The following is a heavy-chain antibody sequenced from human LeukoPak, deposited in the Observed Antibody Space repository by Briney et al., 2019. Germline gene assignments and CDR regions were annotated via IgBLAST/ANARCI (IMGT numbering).Heavy chain of an antibody. CDR2: THYRSKWYN. Sequence: SQTLSLTCAISGDSVSSNSAAWNWIRQSPSRGLEWLGRTHYRSKWYNDYAVSVKSRITINPDTSKNQFSLQLNSVTPEDTAVYYCARDMSSCSSTSCYVDLDYWGQGTLVTVSS. J-gene: IGHJ4*02. V-gene: IGHV6-1*01. CDR3: ARDMSSCSSTSCYVDLDY. D-gene: IGHD2-2*01. CDR1: GDSVSSNSAA.